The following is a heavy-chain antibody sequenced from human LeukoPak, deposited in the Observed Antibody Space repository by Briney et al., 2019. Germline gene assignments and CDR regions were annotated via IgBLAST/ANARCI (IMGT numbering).Heavy chain of an antibody. V-gene: IGHV4-4*07. Sequence: PSETLSLTCTVSGGSISSYYWSWIRQPAGKGLEWIGRIYTSGSTNYNPSLKSRVTMSVDTSKNQFPLKLSSVTAADTAVYYCARGYDSSGYYHPLDYWGQGTLVTVSS. D-gene: IGHD3-22*01. J-gene: IGHJ4*02. CDR2: IYTSGST. CDR3: ARGYDSSGYYHPLDY. CDR1: GGSISSYY.